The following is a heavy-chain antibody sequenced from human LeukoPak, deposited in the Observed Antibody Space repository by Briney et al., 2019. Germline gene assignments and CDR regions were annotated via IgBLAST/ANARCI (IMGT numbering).Heavy chain of an antibody. CDR1: VVAFSSGA. D-gene: IGHD3-22*01. Sequence: PVGSLRLSCAASVVAFSSGAIGGGRQAPREGLEGGSAISGSGGRPSYADSVKGRLPLSSDNSTNTLYLQMNSLRAEATAVYYCAKYDSSAPRRFDSWGQGTLVTVSS. CDR2: ISGSGGRP. CDR3: AKYDSSAPRRFDS. J-gene: IGHJ4*02. V-gene: IGHV3-23*01.